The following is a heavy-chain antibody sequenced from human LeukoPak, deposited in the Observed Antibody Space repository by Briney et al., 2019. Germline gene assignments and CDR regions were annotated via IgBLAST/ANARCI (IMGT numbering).Heavy chain of an antibody. CDR3: AKDTAMIVVVSDAFDI. D-gene: IGHD3-22*01. Sequence: GGSLRLSCAASGFXFDDYAIHWVRQAPGKGLQWVSLISGDGGSTYYADSVKGRFTISRDNSKNSLYLQMNSLRTEDTALYYCAKDTAMIVVVSDAFDIWGQGTMVTVSS. CDR1: GFXFDDYA. CDR2: ISGDGGST. V-gene: IGHV3-43*02. J-gene: IGHJ3*02.